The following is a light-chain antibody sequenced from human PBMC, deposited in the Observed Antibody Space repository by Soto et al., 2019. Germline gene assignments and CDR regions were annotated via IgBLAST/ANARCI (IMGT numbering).Light chain of an antibody. CDR1: QTVTSSY. CDR2: AIS. CDR3: QQYGGSPPGLT. J-gene: IGKJ2*01. V-gene: IGKV3-20*01. Sequence: EIVLTQSPGALSLSPGETATLSCRASQTVTSSYLAWYQRKPGQAPRLLIYAISNRATGIPDRCSGSGSGTDFTLTISRLEPEDFAVYYCQQYGGSPPGLTFGQGTKLEIK.